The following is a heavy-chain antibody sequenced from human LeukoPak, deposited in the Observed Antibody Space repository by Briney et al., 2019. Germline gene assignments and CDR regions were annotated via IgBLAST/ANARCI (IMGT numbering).Heavy chain of an antibody. D-gene: IGHD6-13*01. J-gene: IGHJ5*02. CDR1: GYTFTGYY. CDR2: INPNSGGT. Sequence: ASVNVSCKASGYTFTGYYMHWVRQAPGQGREWMGWINPNSGGTNYAQKFQGRVTMTRDTSISTAYMELSRLRSDDTAVYYCARDLSSSWSPRFDPWGQGTLVTVSS. CDR3: ARDLSSSWSPRFDP. V-gene: IGHV1-2*02.